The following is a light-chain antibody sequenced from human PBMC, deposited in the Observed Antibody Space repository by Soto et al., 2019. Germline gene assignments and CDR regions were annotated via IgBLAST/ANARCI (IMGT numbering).Light chain of an antibody. V-gene: IGKV3-20*01. Sequence: ETVLTQSPGTLSLSPGERVTLSCRASQSVCSRCLAWYQQKPGQSPRLLIYGASSRATGIPDRFSGSGAGTDFTLTISRLEHEDFAVYYCQHYGTTPWTFGQGTKVGIK. CDR3: QHYGTTPWT. CDR2: GAS. J-gene: IGKJ1*01. CDR1: QSVCSRC.